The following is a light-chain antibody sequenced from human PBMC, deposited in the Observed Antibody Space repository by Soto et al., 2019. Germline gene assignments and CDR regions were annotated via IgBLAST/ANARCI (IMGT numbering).Light chain of an antibody. CDR3: SSYAGSNNLV. V-gene: IGLV2-8*01. Sequence: QSALTQPPSASGSPGQSVTMSCTGTSSDAGGYNYVSWYQQHPGKAPKLMIYEVSERPSGVPDRFSGSKSGNTASLTVSGLQAEDEADYYCSSYAGSNNLVFGGGTKLTVL. CDR2: EVS. CDR1: SSDAGGYNY. J-gene: IGLJ3*02.